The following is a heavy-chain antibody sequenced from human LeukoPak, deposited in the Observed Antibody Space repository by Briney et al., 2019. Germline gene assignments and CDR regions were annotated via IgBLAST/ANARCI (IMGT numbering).Heavy chain of an antibody. CDR3: ARVGASSGWPYYFDS. Sequence: PGGSLRLSCAASGFIFSSFWMSWVRQAPGKGLEYVSGISSNGGSTYYANPVKGRFTISRDNSKNTLYLQMGSLRAEDMAVYYCARVGASSGWPYYFDSWGQGTLVTVSS. D-gene: IGHD6-19*01. V-gene: IGHV3-64*01. CDR1: GFIFSSFW. CDR2: ISSNGGST. J-gene: IGHJ4*02.